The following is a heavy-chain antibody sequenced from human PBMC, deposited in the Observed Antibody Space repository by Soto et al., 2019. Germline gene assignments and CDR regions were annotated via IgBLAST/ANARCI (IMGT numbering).Heavy chain of an antibody. J-gene: IGHJ4*02. CDR3: ARTDLRYCSGGACYKGFDS. CDR2: IIPVFATT. CDR1: GGTFSNYI. D-gene: IGHD2-15*01. Sequence: QVQLVQSGAEVKKPGSSVKVSCKASGGTFSNYILNWVRQAPGQGLEWMGEIIPVFATTNYAQKFQGRVSITADESTSTAYMELSSRRSEDTAVFYCARTDLRYCSGGACYKGFDSWGQGTLVTVSS. V-gene: IGHV1-69*01.